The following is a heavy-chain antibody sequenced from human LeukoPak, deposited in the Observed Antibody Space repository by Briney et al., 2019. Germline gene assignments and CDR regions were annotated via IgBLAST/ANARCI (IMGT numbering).Heavy chain of an antibody. J-gene: IGHJ6*02. D-gene: IGHD4-11*01. CDR1: GYTLTELS. V-gene: IGHV1-24*01. Sequence: ASVKVSCKVSGYTLTELSMHWVRQAPGKGLEWMGGFDPEDGETIYAQKFQGRVTMTEDTSTDTAYMELSSLRSEDTAVYYCARVNSNYAEYYYGMDVWGQGTTVTVSS. CDR2: FDPEDGET. CDR3: ARVNSNYAEYYYGMDV.